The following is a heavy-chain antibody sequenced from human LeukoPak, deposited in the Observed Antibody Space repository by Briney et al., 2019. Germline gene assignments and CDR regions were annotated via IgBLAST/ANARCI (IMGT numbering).Heavy chain of an antibody. CDR2: IYYRGST. V-gene: IGHV4-39*01. D-gene: IGHD2/OR15-2a*01. Sequence: PSETLSLTCNVSGASISSNTFYWGWLRHPPGKGLEWIGSIYYRGSTYYNPSLRSRVTLSVDTSKNQFSLRLSSVTAADTAVYYCAVQPLIGWFDPWGQGTLVTVSA. CDR1: GASISSNTFY. CDR3: AVQPLIGWFDP. J-gene: IGHJ5*02.